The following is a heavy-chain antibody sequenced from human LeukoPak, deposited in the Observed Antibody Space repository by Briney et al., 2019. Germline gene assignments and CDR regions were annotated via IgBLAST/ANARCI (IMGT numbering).Heavy chain of an antibody. J-gene: IGHJ6*03. CDR1: GGSFSGYY. CDR3: ARGYGAKYYYYMDV. Sequence: SETLSLTCAVYGGSFSGYYWSWIRQPPGKGLEWIGEINHSGSTNYNPSLKSRVTISVDTSKNQFSLKLSSVTAADTAVYYCARGYGAKYYYYMDVWGKGTTVTVSS. CDR2: INHSGST. D-gene: IGHD3-10*01. V-gene: IGHV4-34*01.